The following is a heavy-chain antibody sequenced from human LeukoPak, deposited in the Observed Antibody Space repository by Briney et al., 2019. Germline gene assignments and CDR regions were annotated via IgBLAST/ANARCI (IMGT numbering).Heavy chain of an antibody. V-gene: IGHV3-48*03. D-gene: IGHD2-21*02. CDR3: ARCSGDCQAFDY. CDR1: GLTFSSYE. J-gene: IGHJ4*02. Sequence: GGSLRLSCAASGLTFSSYEMNWVRQAPGKGLEWVSYISSSGSTIYYADSVKGRFTISRDNAMNSLYLQMNSLRAEDTAVYYCARCSGDCQAFDYWGQGTLVTVSS. CDR2: ISSSGSTI.